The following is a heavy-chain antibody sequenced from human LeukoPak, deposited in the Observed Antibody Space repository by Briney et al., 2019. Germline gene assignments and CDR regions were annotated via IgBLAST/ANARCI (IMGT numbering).Heavy chain of an antibody. CDR3: ATDRAWFDP. CDR1: GITFSTAW. Sequence: AGGSLRLSCAASGITFSTAWMSWFRQAPGKGLEWVGRIKSKIGGATADYAAPVKDRFTISRDDSKNTLDLQMNRLKTEDTGVYYCATDRAWFDPWGQGTLVTVSS. D-gene: IGHD3-10*01. J-gene: IGHJ5*02. V-gene: IGHV3-15*01. CDR2: IKSKIGGATA.